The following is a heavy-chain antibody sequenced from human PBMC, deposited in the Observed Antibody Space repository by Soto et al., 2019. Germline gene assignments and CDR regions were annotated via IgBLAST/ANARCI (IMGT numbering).Heavy chain of an antibody. D-gene: IGHD4-17*01. J-gene: IGHJ4*02. V-gene: IGHV2-70*12. CDR1: GFSITTRAMC. CDR3: ARRPAYGDYPFDY. Sequence: SGPTLVNPTQTLTLTCTFSGFSITTRAMCVSWIRQPPGKALEWLALIDWADDKYYSTSLKTRLTITKDTSKNQVVLTMTNMDPVDTATYYCARRPAYGDYPFDYWGQGTLVTVSS. CDR2: IDWADDK.